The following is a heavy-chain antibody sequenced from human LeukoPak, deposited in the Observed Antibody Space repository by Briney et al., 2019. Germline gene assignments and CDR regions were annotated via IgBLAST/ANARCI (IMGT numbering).Heavy chain of an antibody. CDR1: GYTSTTYW. Sequence: GESLKISWKGSGYTSTTYWVAWGRRMPGKGLEWMGIIYPGDSNTRYSPSFQGQVTISADKSISTAYLQWTSLKASDTAMYYCASRYSGKYNTYFFDYWGQGTLVTVSS. CDR2: IYPGDSNT. CDR3: ASRYSGKYNTYFFDY. J-gene: IGHJ4*02. V-gene: IGHV5-51*01. D-gene: IGHD1-26*01.